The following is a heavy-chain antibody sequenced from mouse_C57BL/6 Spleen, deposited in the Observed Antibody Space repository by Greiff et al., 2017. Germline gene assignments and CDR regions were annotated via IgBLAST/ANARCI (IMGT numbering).Heavy chain of an antibody. J-gene: IGHJ4*01. V-gene: IGHV5-17*01. Sequence: EVMLVESGGGLVKPGGSLKLSCAASGFTFSDYGMHWVRQAPEKGLEWVAYISRGSSTIYYADTVKGRFTISRDNAKNTLFLQMTSLRSEDTAMYYCARRSIYYGTYSMDYWGQGTSVTVSS. CDR2: ISRGSSTI. CDR1: GFTFSDYG. CDR3: ARRSIYYGTYSMDY. D-gene: IGHD2-1*01.